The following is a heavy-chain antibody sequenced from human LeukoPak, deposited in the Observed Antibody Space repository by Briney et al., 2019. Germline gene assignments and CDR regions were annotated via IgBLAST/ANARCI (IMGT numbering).Heavy chain of an antibody. CDR2: ISGSGGST. CDR3: AKERRSSGYYDY. CDR1: GFTFSTYA. Sequence: PAGTLSLTCAASGFTFSTYAMSWVRQAPGKGLEWVSAISGSGGSTYYADSVKGRFTISRDNSKITLYLQMNSLRAEGTAVYYCAKERRSSGYYDYWGQGTLVTVSS. J-gene: IGHJ4*02. V-gene: IGHV3-23*01. D-gene: IGHD3-22*01.